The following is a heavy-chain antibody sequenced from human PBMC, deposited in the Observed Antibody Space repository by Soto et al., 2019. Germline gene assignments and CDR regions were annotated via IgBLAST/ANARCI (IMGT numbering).Heavy chain of an antibody. Sequence: EVQLVESGGGLVKPGGSLRLSCAASGFTFSNAWMNWVRQAPGKGLEWVGRIKTKTDGGTADHAAPVKGRFTISRDDSENTLFLQMNSLKSEDTAVYYCTSNLGYCSCSSCPDYYGMDVWGLGTTVTVSS. V-gene: IGHV3-15*07. CDR2: IKTKTDGGTA. J-gene: IGHJ6*02. CDR3: TSNLGYCSCSSCPDYYGMDV. D-gene: IGHD2-15*01. CDR1: GFTFSNAW.